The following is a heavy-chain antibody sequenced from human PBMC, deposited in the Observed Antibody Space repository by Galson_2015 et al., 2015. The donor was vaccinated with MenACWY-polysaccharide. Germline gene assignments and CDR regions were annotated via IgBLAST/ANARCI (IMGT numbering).Heavy chain of an antibody. J-gene: IGHJ4*02. D-gene: IGHD1-26*01. Sequence: SLRLSCAASGFTFSNYWMSWVRQAPGKGLEWVANIKQDGSEKYYVDSVKGRFTISRDNAKNSLYLRTNSLRAEDTAMYYCASQTWAGYFDYWGRGILVTVSS. CDR3: ASQTWAGYFDY. V-gene: IGHV3-7*03. CDR2: IKQDGSEK. CDR1: GFTFSNYW.